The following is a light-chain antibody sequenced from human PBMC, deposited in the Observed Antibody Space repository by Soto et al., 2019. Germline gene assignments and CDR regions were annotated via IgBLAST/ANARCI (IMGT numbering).Light chain of an antibody. CDR1: QSILYRSNNRNY. J-gene: IGKJ1*01. CDR3: MQTTHCPRT. V-gene: IGKV4-1*01. Sequence: IVLTPSPDSLSVPLIARATINCKSSQSILYRSNNRNYLAWYQQKPGQPPKLLIYWASTRESGVPDRFSGSGAGTDFTLKISRVEAEDVGIYYCMQTTHCPRTLGEGAGV. CDR2: WAS.